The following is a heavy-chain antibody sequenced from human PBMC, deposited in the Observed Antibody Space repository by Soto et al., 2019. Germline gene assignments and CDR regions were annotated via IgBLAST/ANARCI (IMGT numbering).Heavy chain of an antibody. CDR3: TPQQGNYDYIWGSYAGAFDI. D-gene: IGHD3-16*01. J-gene: IGHJ3*02. CDR1: GFTFSNAW. Sequence: EVQLVESGGGLVQPGGSLRLSCAASGFTFSNAWMSWVRQAPGKGLEWVGRIKSKTDGGTTDYAAPVKGRFTISRDDSKNTLYLQMNSLKTEDTAVYYCTPQQGNYDYIWGSYAGAFDIWGQGTMVTVSS. CDR2: IKSKTDGGTT. V-gene: IGHV3-15*01.